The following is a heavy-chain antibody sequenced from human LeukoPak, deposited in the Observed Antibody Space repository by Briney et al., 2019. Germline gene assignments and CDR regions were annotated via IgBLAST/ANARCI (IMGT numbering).Heavy chain of an antibody. CDR2: MNPHSGGT. Sequence: ASVKVSCNASGDTFTCYYMHWGRQAPGQGLERMGWMNPHSGGTNYAQKFQSSVTMTRVTSISTGYMELSRLRSDDTAVYYCAREDYGDGTPWGQGTLVTVSS. V-gene: IGHV1-2*02. D-gene: IGHD4-17*01. CDR1: GDTFTCYY. J-gene: IGHJ5*02. CDR3: AREDYGDGTP.